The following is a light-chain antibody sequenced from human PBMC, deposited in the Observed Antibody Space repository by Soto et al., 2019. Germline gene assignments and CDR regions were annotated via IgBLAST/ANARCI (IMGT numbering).Light chain of an antibody. J-gene: IGLJ2*01. V-gene: IGLV1-36*01. CDR1: SSNIGNNA. CDR3: AAWDDSLNAVV. CDR2: YDD. Sequence: QPVLTQPPSVSEAPRQRVTISCSGSSSNIGNNAVNWYQQLPGKAPKLLIYYDDLLPSGVSDRFSGSKSGTSASLAISGLQSDDGADYYCAAWDDSLNAVVFGGGTKLTVL.